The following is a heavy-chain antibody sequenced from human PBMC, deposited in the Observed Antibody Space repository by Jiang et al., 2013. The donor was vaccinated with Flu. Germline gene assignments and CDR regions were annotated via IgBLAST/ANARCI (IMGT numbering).Heavy chain of an antibody. J-gene: IGHJ4*02. V-gene: IGHV3-23*04. D-gene: IGHD3-22*01. Sequence: VQLVESGGTLVQPGGSLRLSCAASGFTFSSYAMSWVRQAPGKGLEWVSGISGGGGDGTYYADSVKGRFTISRDNSKNTLFLQMNTLRAEDTGVYYCAKLTDYFDSSGNFHYWGLGTLVTVSS. CDR1: GFTFSSYA. CDR2: ISGGGGDGT. CDR3: AKLTDYFDSSGNFHY.